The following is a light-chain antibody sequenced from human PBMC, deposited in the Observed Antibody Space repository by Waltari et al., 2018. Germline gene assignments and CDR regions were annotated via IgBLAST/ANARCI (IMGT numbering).Light chain of an antibody. Sequence: QSDLTQPASVSGSPGQSNTISCTGTSNDVGCYNFVSWYQQHPGKAPQVIIYDVGNRPSGVSNRFSGSKSGNTASLTISGLRAEDEGDYYCSSYTGINTLVFGGGTKLTVL. CDR3: SSYTGINTLV. J-gene: IGLJ2*01. CDR2: DVG. CDR1: SNDVGCYNF. V-gene: IGLV2-14*03.